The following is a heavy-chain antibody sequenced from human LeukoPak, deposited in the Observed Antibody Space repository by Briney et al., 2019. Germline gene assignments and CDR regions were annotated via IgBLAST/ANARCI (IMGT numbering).Heavy chain of an antibody. D-gene: IGHD3-10*01. J-gene: IGHJ5*02. CDR2: ISYDGNNQ. CDR3: AKEHMLRGVIYWFDP. V-gene: IGHV3-30*18. CDR1: GFTFSTFG. Sequence: GSLRLSCAASGFTFSTFGMHWVRQAPGTGLEWVAVISYDGNNQYYSDSVKGRFTISRDNSKNTLYLQMNSLRPVDTALYYCAKEHMLRGVIYWFDPWGQGTLVTVSS.